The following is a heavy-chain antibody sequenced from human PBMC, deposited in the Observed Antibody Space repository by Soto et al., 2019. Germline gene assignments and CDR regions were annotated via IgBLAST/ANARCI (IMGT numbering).Heavy chain of an antibody. CDR1: VGSISIYY. CDR2: IYTSGST. V-gene: IGHV4-4*07. Sequence: SETLSVTCIFSVGSISIYYWSWIRQPAGKGLEWIGRIYTSGSTNYNPSLKSRVTMSVDTSKNQFSLKLSSVTAADTAVYYCARDKSSEWRWLDYWGQGTLVTAPQ. CDR3: ARDKSSEWRWLDY. D-gene: IGHD6-19*01. J-gene: IGHJ4*02.